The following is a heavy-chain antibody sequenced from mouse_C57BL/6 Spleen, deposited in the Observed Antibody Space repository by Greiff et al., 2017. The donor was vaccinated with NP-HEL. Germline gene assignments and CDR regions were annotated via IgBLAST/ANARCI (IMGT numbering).Heavy chain of an antibody. D-gene: IGHD4-1*01. J-gene: IGHJ3*01. CDR2: INPNNGGT. CDR1: GYTFTDYY. CDR3: ARGDYGANWDWFAY. Sequence: EVQLQQSGPELVKPGASVKISCKASGYTFTDYYMNWVKQSHGKSLEWIGDINPNNGGTSYNQKFKGKATLTVDKSSSTAYMELRSLTSEDSAVYYGARGDYGANWDWFAYWGQGTLVTVSA. V-gene: IGHV1-26*01.